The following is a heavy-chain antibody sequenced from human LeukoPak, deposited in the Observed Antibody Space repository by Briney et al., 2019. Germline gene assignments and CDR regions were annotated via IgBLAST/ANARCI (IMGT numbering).Heavy chain of an antibody. CDR3: ARLRHCSGGSCYRRYYYMDV. V-gene: IGHV4-34*01. CDR2: INHSGST. J-gene: IGHJ6*03. CDR1: GGSFSGYY. D-gene: IGHD2-15*01. Sequence: SETLSLTCAVYGGSFSGYYWSWIRQPPGKGLEWIGEINHSGSTNYNPSLKSRVTISVDTSKNQFSLKLSSVTAADTAVYYCARLRHCSGGSCYRRYYYMDVWGKGTTVTVSS.